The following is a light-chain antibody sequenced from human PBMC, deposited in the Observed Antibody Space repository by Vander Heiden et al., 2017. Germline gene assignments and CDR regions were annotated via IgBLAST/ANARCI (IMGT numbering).Light chain of an antibody. J-gene: IGKJ2*01. CDR2: KAS. CDR1: ESIGNW. Sequence: DIQMTQSPSTLSASVGQRVTISCRASESIGNWLAWYQQKPGKAPHLIIYKASILESGVPSKFFGSGFGTEFTLAISNLQPDDFGLYYCKQFNKYPFTFGQGTKLEI. CDR3: KQFNKYPFT. V-gene: IGKV1-5*03.